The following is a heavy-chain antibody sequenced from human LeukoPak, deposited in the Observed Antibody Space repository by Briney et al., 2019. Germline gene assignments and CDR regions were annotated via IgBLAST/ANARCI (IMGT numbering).Heavy chain of an antibody. J-gene: IGHJ6*03. D-gene: IGHD1-14*01. Sequence: GGSLRLSCAASGFSLSNYGMHWVRQAPGKGLEWVAVILYDGNTKHYADSVKGRFTISRDISKNTFYMQMNSLTAEDTAVYYCARDHRPEIQYYYMDVWGKGTTVAVSS. CDR2: ILYDGNTK. CDR3: ARDHRPEIQYYYMDV. V-gene: IGHV3-33*01. CDR1: GFSLSNYG.